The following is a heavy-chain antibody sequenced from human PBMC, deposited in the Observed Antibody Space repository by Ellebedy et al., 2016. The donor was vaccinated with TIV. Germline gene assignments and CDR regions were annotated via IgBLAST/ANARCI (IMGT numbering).Heavy chain of an antibody. CDR2: ISDSGGST. D-gene: IGHD6-19*01. J-gene: IGHJ4*02. CDR1: GFTFSSYA. V-gene: IGHV3-23*01. Sequence: GESLKISXAASGFTFSSYAMSWVRQAPGKGLEWVSTISDSGGSTYYADSVKGRFTISRDNSKNTLYLQMNSLRAEDTAVYYCAKDDEAGWGQGTLVTVSS. CDR3: AKDDEAG.